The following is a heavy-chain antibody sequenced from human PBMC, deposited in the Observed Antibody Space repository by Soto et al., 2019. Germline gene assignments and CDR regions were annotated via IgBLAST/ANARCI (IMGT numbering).Heavy chain of an antibody. CDR1: GYTFTSYA. V-gene: IGHV1-3*01. D-gene: IGHD5-12*01. CDR2: INAGNGNT. CDR3: ARSYIVALSYYFDY. J-gene: IGHJ4*02. Sequence: GASVKVSCKASGYTFTSYAMHWVRQAPGQRLEWMGWINAGNGNTKYSQKFQGRVTITRDTSASTAYMELSSLRSEDTAVYYCARSYIVALSYYFDYWGQGTLVTVSS.